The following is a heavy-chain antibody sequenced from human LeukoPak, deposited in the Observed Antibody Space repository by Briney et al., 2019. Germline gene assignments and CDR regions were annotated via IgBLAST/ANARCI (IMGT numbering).Heavy chain of an antibody. CDR2: IYYSVST. D-gene: IGHD4-11*01. CDR3: ARHYSAVTTRLSGMDV. J-gene: IGHJ6*02. Sequence: SETLSLTCTVSGGSISSYYWSWIRQPPGKGLEWIGYIYYSVSTNYNPSLKSRVTISVDTSKNQFSLKLSSVTAADTAVYYCARHYSAVTTRLSGMDVWGQGTTVTVSS. V-gene: IGHV4-59*08. CDR1: GGSISSYY.